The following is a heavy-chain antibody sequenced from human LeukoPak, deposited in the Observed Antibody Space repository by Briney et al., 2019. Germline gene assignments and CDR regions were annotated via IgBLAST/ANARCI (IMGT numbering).Heavy chain of an antibody. D-gene: IGHD4-17*01. CDR3: ARGGGYGDYSNWFDP. CDR2: INHSGST. CDR1: GGSFSGYY. Sequence: SETLSLTCAVYGGSFSGYYWSWIRQPPGKGLEWIGEINHSGSTNYNPSLKSRVTISVDTSKNQFSLKLSSVTAADTAVYYYARGGGYGDYSNWFDPWGQGTLVTVSS. V-gene: IGHV4-34*01. J-gene: IGHJ5*02.